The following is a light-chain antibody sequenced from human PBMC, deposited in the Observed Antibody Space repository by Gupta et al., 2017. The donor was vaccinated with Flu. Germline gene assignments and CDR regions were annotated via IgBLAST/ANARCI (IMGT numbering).Light chain of an antibody. CDR1: QTVTNTY. V-gene: IGKV3-20*01. CDR3: QQDGSSPWT. CDR2: LAS. J-gene: IGKJ1*01. Sequence: GTLSLSPGDRATLSCRASQTVTNTYLAWYQQKPGQAPRLLIYLASQRAAGIPDRFSGSGSATDFTLKISKLDPEDFAVYYCQQDGSSPWTFGQGTRVEIK.